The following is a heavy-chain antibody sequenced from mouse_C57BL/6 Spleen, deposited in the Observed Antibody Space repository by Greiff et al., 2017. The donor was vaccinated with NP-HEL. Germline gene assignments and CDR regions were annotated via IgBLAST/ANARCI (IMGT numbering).Heavy chain of an antibody. CDR2: IRSKSNNYAT. V-gene: IGHV10-1*01. J-gene: IGHJ3*01. CDR1: GFSFNTYA. Sequence: DVMLVESGGGLVQPKGSLKLSCAASGFSFNTYAMNWVRQAPGKGLEWVARIRSKSNNYATYYADSVKDRLTISRDDSESMLYLQMNNLKTEDTAMYYCVSQYGSSGWFAYWGQGTLVTVSA. D-gene: IGHD1-1*01. CDR3: VSQYGSSGWFAY.